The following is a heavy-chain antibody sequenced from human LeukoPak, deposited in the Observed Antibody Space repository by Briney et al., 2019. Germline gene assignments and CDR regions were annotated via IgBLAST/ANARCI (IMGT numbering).Heavy chain of an antibody. CDR2: IYYSRST. CDR3: ARVRYYYDSSGYYYSDAFDI. V-gene: IGHV4-59*01. Sequence: SETLSLTCTVSGGSISSYYWSWIRQPPGKGLEWIGYIYYSRSTNYNPSLKSRVTLSVDTSKNQFSLKLSSVTAADTAVYYCARVRYYYDSSGYYYSDAFDIWGQGTMVTVSS. J-gene: IGHJ3*02. D-gene: IGHD3-22*01. CDR1: GGSISSYY.